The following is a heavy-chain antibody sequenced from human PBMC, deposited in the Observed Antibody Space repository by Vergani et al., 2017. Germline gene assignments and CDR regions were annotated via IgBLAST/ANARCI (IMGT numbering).Heavy chain of an antibody. V-gene: IGHV3-33*01. CDR1: GFTFSSYG. D-gene: IGHD3-3*01. Sequence: QVQLVESGGGVVQPGRSLRLSCAASGFTFSSYGMHWVRQAPGKGLEWVAVIWYDGSNKYYADSVKGRITISRDNSKNTLYLQMNSLGAEDTAVYYCAIDYLPGGFLEWLSHGMDVWGQGTTVTVSS. CDR2: IWYDGSNK. J-gene: IGHJ6*02. CDR3: AIDYLPGGFLEWLSHGMDV.